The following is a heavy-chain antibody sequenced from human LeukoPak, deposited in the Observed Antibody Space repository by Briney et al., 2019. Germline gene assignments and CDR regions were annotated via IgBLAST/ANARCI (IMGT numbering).Heavy chain of an antibody. D-gene: IGHD5-18*01. CDR3: ARDPAVLLDSWIQLWPTDAFDI. CDR1: GYTFTGYY. V-gene: IGHV1-2*07. CDR2: INPNSGGT. J-gene: IGHJ3*02. Sequence: ASVKVSCKASGYTFTGYYMHWVRQAPGQGLEWMGWINPNSGGTNYAHKFQGRGTMTRDTSISTAYMELSRLRSDDTAVYYCARDPAVLLDSWIQLWPTDAFDIWGQGTMVTVSS.